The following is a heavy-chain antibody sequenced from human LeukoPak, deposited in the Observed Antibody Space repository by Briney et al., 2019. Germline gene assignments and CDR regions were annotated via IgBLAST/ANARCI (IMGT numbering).Heavy chain of an antibody. CDR3: TRHGGYYDSSGYYIFDY. CDR1: GFTFSGSA. J-gene: IGHJ4*02. CDR2: IRSKANSYAT. D-gene: IGHD3-22*01. Sequence: GGSLRLSCAASGFTFSGSAMHWVRQASGEGLEWVGRIRSKANSYATAYAASVKGRFTISRDDSKNTAYLQMNSLKTEDTAVYYCTRHGGYYDSSGYYIFDYWGQGTLVTVSS. V-gene: IGHV3-73*01.